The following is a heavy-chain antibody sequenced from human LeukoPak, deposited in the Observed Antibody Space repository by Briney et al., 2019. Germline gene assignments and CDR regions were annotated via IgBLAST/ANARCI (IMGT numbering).Heavy chain of an antibody. Sequence: GGSLRLSCAASGFTFSSYAMSWVRQAPGKGLEWVSAISGSGGSTYYADSVKGRFTISRDNSKNTLYLQMNSLRSEDTAVYYCARGQTRAFYGGNSVWFDPWGQGTLVTVSS. CDR2: ISGSGGST. CDR3: ARGQTRAFYGGNSVWFDP. V-gene: IGHV3-23*01. CDR1: GFTFSSYA. J-gene: IGHJ5*02. D-gene: IGHD4-17*01.